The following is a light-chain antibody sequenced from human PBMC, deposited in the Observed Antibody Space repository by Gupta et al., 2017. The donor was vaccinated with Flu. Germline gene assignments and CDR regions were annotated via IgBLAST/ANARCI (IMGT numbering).Light chain of an antibody. V-gene: IGLV1-40*01. CDR3: QSYDSSLREV. CDR2: GNS. Sequence: RVTISCTGSSSNIGAGYDVHWYQQLPGTAPKLLIYGNSNRPSGVPDRFSGSKSGTSASLAITGLQAEDEADYYCQSYDSSLREVFGTGTKVTVL. J-gene: IGLJ1*01. CDR1: SSNIGAGYD.